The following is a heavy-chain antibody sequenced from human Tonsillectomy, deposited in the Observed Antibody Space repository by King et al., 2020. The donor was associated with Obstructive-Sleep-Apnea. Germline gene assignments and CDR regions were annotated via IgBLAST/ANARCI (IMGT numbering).Heavy chain of an antibody. CDR1: GFTFSGSA. V-gene: IGHV3-73*01. D-gene: IGHD6-19*01. Sequence: EVQLVESGGGLVQPGGSLKLSCAASGFTFSGSAMHWVRQGSGKGLEGVGRIRSKANNYAIAYAASVEGRFTISRDDSKNTAYLQMNSLKTEDTAGYYCNRHLRGEVAGQDYWGQGTLVTVSS. J-gene: IGHJ4*02. CDR2: IRSKANNYAI. CDR3: NRHLRGEVAGQDY.